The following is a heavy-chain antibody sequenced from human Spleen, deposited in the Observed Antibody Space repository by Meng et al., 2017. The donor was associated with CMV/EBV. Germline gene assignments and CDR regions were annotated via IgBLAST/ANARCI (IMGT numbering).Heavy chain of an antibody. Sequence: GESLKISCVGSGFTFSAYAIHWVRQAPGKGLEWVAVMSSDGDNKYYADSVKGRFTISRDSSRNTVYLQMNSLRPDDTALYSCARGLWSGPTVYPFWFDPRGQGTPVTVSS. CDR3: ARGLWSGPTVYPFWFDP. CDR1: GFTFSAYA. V-gene: IGHV3-30*04. J-gene: IGHJ5*02. CDR2: MSSDGDNK. D-gene: IGHD3-3*01.